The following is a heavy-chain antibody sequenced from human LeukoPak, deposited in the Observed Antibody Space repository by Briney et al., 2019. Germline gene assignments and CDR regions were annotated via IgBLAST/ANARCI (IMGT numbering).Heavy chain of an antibody. V-gene: IGHV4-38-2*01. CDR2: IHHSGST. CDR1: GYSISSGYF. Sequence: PSETLSLTCAVSGYSISSGYFWGWIRQPPGKGLEWIGSIHHSGSTYYNPSLKSRVTISVDTSKNQFSLKLRSVTAADTAVYYCARGYGYSYGYGDYWGQGTLVTVSS. J-gene: IGHJ4*02. CDR3: ARGYGYSYGYGDY. D-gene: IGHD5-18*01.